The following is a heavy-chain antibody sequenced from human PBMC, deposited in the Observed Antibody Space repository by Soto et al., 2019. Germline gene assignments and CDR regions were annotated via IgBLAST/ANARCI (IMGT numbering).Heavy chain of an antibody. D-gene: IGHD2-15*01. J-gene: IGHJ6*02. V-gene: IGHV4-34*01. CDR3: AGLVVGYYGMDV. CDR2: INHSGST. CDR1: GGSFSGYY. Sequence: SETLSLTCAVYGGSFSGYYWSWIRQPPGKGLEWIGEINHSGSTNYNPSLKSRVTISVDTSKNQFSLKLSSVTAADTAVYYCAGLVVGYYGMDVWGQGTTVTVSS.